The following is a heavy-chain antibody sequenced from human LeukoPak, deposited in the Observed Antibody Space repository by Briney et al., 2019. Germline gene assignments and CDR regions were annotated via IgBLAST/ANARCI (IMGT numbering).Heavy chain of an antibody. Sequence: SETLSLTCAVYGGSFSGYYWSWIRQPPGKGLEWIGEINHSGSTNYNPSLKSRVTISVDTSKNQFSLKLSSVTAADTAVYYCARHFVRSGSLDRGPRFDPWGQGTLVTVSS. D-gene: IGHD1-26*01. CDR3: ARHFVRSGSLDRGPRFDP. CDR1: GGSFSGYY. CDR2: INHSGST. V-gene: IGHV4-34*01. J-gene: IGHJ5*02.